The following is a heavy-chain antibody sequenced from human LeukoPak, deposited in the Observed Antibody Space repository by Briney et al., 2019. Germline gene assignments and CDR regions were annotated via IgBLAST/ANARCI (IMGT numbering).Heavy chain of an antibody. D-gene: IGHD6-13*01. J-gene: IGHJ3*02. CDR1: GFTFSSYW. CDR2: IKQDGSEK. Sequence: GGSLRLSCAASGFTFSSYWMSWVRQAPGKGLEWVANIKQDGSEKYYVDSVKGRFTISRDNAKNSLFLQMDSLRAEDTAVYYCASTPYSSSFGAFDIWGQGTMVTVSS. V-gene: IGHV3-7*01. CDR3: ASTPYSSSFGAFDI.